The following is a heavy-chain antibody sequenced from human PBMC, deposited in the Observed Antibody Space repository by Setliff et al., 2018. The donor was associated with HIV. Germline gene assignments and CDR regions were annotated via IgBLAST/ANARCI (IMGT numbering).Heavy chain of an antibody. Sequence: SETLSLTCTVSGYSISSGYYWGWIRLPPGKGLEWIGDIYHSGFTIYNPSLKSRVTLSLDTSKNQFSLKLRSVTAADTAVYYCARQPLYNDYDWRSYYFDYWGQGSLVTVSS. CDR3: ARQPLYNDYDWRSYYFDY. J-gene: IGHJ4*02. V-gene: IGHV4-38-2*02. CDR2: IYHSGFT. CDR1: GYSISSGYY. D-gene: IGHD5-12*01.